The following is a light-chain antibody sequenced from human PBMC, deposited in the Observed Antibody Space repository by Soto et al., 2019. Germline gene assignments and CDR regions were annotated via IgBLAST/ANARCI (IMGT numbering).Light chain of an antibody. Sequence: QSALTQPPSASGSPGQSVTISCTGTSSDVGDYKYVSWYQQHPGKAPKLMIYEVNKRPSGVPDRFSGSKSGNTATLTVSGLQAEDEADYYCSSYAGYSNLVFGGGTKVTVL. CDR1: SSDVGDYKY. CDR2: EVN. CDR3: SSYAGYSNLV. J-gene: IGLJ2*01. V-gene: IGLV2-8*01.